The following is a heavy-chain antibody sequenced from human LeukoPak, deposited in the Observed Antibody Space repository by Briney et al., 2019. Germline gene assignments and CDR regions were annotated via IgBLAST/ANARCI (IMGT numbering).Heavy chain of an antibody. J-gene: IGHJ4*02. Sequence: SETLSLTCAVSGGSISSNNWWGWVRQPPGKGLEWIGEIYHSGSPNYNPSLKSRVTISVDKSRDHFSLNLSSVTAADTAVYYCARVNINNWHSCDYWGQGTLVTVSS. CDR2: IYHSGSP. D-gene: IGHD1-1*01. V-gene: IGHV4-4*02. CDR1: GGSISSNNW. CDR3: ARVNINNWHSCDY.